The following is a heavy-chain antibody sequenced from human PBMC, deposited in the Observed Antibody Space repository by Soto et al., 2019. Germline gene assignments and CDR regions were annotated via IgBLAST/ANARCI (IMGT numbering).Heavy chain of an antibody. CDR1: GFTFSSYA. V-gene: IGHV3-23*01. CDR2: ISGSGGST. J-gene: IGHJ6*02. D-gene: IGHD6-13*01. Sequence: GGSLRLSCAASGFTFSSYAMSWVRQAPGKGLEWVSAISGSGGSTYYADSVKGRFTISRDNSKNTLYLQMNSLRAEDTAVYYCAKQSYSSSWTPMDVWGQGTTVTVSS. CDR3: AKQSYSSSWTPMDV.